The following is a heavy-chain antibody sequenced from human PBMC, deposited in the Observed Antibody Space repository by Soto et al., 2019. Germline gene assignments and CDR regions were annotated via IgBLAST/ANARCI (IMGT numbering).Heavy chain of an antibody. J-gene: IGHJ4*02. CDR3: AKAVPPFVVVTASDY. D-gene: IGHD2-21*02. Sequence: LRLSCAASGFTFRNFGMHWVREAPVKGLEWVAVISYDGTNKYYADSVKGRFTVSRDNSKNTLYLQINSLRAEDTAVYYCAKAVPPFVVVTASDYWGQGTLVTVYS. CDR2: ISYDGTNK. V-gene: IGHV3-30*18. CDR1: GFTFRNFG.